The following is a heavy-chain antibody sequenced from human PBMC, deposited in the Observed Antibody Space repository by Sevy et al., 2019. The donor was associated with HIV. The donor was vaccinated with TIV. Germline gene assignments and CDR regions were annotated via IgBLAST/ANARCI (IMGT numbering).Heavy chain of an antibody. CDR1: GFIFNSYV. Sequence: GGSLRLSCAASGFIFNSYVMSWVRQAPGKGLEWVSSISGHGGSTYYTDSVKGRFTISRDNSRNMLDLEMNSLRDDDTDVYYCAGGFWSGFDYWGQGALVTVSS. D-gene: IGHD3-3*01. J-gene: IGHJ4*02. V-gene: IGHV3-23*01. CDR3: AGGFWSGFDY. CDR2: ISGHGGST.